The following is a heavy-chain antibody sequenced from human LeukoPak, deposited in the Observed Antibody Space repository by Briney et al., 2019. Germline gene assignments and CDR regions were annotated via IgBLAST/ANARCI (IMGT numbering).Heavy chain of an antibody. CDR2: ISYDGSNK. J-gene: IGHJ4*02. Sequence: GGSLRLSCAASGFTFSSYWMSWVRQAPGKGLEWVAVISYDGSNKYYADSVKGRFTISRDNSKNTLYLQMNSLRVEDTAVYYCARAPTFSGWFDYWGQGTLVTVSS. CDR1: GFTFSSYW. D-gene: IGHD6-19*01. V-gene: IGHV3-30*03. CDR3: ARAPTFSGWFDY.